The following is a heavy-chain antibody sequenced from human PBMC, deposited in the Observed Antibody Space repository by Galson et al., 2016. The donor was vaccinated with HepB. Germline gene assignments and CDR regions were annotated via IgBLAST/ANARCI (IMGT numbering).Heavy chain of an antibody. CDR3: ARRSTNYYFGMDV. V-gene: IGHV4-59*08. CDR1: GGSISSFY. J-gene: IGHJ6*02. Sequence: ETLSLTCSISGGSISSFYWSWIRQTPGKGLEWLGYINYSWNTYYNHSLKSRVTISVGTSKNQFSLKLNSVTAAETAVYYCARRSTNYYFGMDVWGQGTTVTVSS. CDR2: INYSWNT.